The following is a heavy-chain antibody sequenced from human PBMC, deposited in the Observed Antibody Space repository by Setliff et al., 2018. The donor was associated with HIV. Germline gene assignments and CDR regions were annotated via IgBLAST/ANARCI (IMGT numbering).Heavy chain of an antibody. J-gene: IGHJ3*02. CDR2: INYDVSYE. Sequence: GGSLRLSCAASGFTFSAHGMHWVRQAPGKGLEWVASINYDVSYEYYADSVKGRVTISRDNSKNTVDLQMNSLRPEDTAVYYCAKDGDYANWDYDAFDIWGQGTLVTVSS. CDR1: GFTFSAHG. D-gene: IGHD1-7*01. V-gene: IGHV3-30*02. CDR3: AKDGDYANWDYDAFDI.